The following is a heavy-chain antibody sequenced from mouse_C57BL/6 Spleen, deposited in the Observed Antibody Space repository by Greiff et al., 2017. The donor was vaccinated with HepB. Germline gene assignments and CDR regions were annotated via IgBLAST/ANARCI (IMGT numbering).Heavy chain of an antibody. J-gene: IGHJ2*01. Sequence: QVQLQQPGAELVKPGASVKMPCKASGYTFTSYWITWVKQRPGQGLEWIGDIYPGSGSTNYNEKFKSKATLTVDTSSSTAYMQLSSLTSEDSAVYYCARTDYYYGSSLDYWGQGTTLTVSS. CDR2: IYPGSGST. V-gene: IGHV1-55*01. CDR1: GYTFTSYW. CDR3: ARTDYYYGSSLDY. D-gene: IGHD1-1*01.